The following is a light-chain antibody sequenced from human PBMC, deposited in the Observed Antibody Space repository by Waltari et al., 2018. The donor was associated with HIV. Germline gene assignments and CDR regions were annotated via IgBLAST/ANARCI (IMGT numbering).Light chain of an antibody. J-gene: IGLJ2*01. CDR1: SSDVGVYNF. Sequence: QSALTQPRSVSGSPGQSVTISCTGTSSDVGVYNFVSWYQQHPGKAPKLLIYRNSQRPSGVRDRFSGSKSGTSASLAINDLRSEDEADYYCCSYAGSYPVVFGGGTKLTVL. CDR2: RNS. CDR3: CSYAGSYPVV. V-gene: IGLV2-11*01.